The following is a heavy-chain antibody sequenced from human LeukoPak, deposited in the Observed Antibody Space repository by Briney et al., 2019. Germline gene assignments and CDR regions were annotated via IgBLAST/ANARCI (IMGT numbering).Heavy chain of an antibody. CDR1: GGTFSSYT. CDR2: IIPIFGTA. CDR3: AREHYDFWSGYYTPRYYYYYMDV. Sequence: SVKVSCKASGGTFSSYTISWVRQAPAQGVEWMRGIIPIFGTANYAQKFQGRDTITADESTSTAYMELSSLRSEDTAVYYCAREHYDFWSGYYTPRYYYYYMDVWGKGTTVTVSS. J-gene: IGHJ6*03. D-gene: IGHD3-3*01. V-gene: IGHV1-69*01.